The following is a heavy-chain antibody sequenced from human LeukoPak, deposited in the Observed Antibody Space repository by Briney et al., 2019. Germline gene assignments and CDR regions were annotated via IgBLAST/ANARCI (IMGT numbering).Heavy chain of an antibody. J-gene: IGHJ4*02. CDR1: GYTFTGYY. D-gene: IGHD3-22*01. V-gene: IGHV1-2*02. CDR3: ARGTNYYDSSGYVDY. Sequence: GASVKVSCKASGYTFTGYYMHWVRQAPGQGLEWMGWIKPNSGDTNYAPKFQGRVTMTTDTSTSTAYMELRSLRSDDTAVYYCARGTNYYDSSGYVDYWGQGTLVTVSS. CDR2: IKPNSGDT.